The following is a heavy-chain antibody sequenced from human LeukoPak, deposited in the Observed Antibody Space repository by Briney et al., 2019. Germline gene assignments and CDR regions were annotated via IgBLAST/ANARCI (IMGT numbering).Heavy chain of an antibody. CDR2: IYHTGNT. V-gene: IGHV4-38-2*01. Sequence: PSETLSLTCAVSGYSISSGYYWGWIRQPPGKGLEWIGSIYHTGNTYYNPSLKSPVAMSVDTFKNQFSLKLSSVTAADTAVYYCARLPYDWNYWFDPWGQGTLVTVSS. J-gene: IGHJ5*02. CDR3: ARLPYDWNYWFDP. CDR1: GYSISSGYY. D-gene: IGHD1-7*01.